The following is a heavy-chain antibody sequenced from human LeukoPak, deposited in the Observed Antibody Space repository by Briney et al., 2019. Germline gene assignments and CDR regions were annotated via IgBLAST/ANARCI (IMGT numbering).Heavy chain of an antibody. J-gene: IGHJ6*02. D-gene: IGHD2-15*01. CDR2: ISYDGSNK. CDR3: AKEVMVAVSFGMDV. Sequence: GGSLRLSCAASGFTFSSYGMHWVRQAPGKGLEWVAVISYDGSNKYYADSVKGRFAISRDNSKNTLYLQMNSLRAEDTAVYYCAKEVMVAVSFGMDVWGQGTTVTVSS. CDR1: GFTFSSYG. V-gene: IGHV3-30*18.